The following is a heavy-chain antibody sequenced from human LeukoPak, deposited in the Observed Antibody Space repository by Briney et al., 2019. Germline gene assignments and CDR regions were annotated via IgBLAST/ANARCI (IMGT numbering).Heavy chain of an antibody. Sequence: GGSLRLSCAASGFSFGGYEMNWVRQARGKGLEWVSYISTTGSTVYYADSVEGRFTISRDNAKNLLYLQMNSLRAEEAAVYYCAKDFPHYYESSHGMDAWGQGTTVTVSS. CDR1: GFSFGGYE. CDR3: AKDFPHYYESSHGMDA. V-gene: IGHV3-48*03. J-gene: IGHJ6*02. CDR2: ISTTGSTV. D-gene: IGHD3-22*01.